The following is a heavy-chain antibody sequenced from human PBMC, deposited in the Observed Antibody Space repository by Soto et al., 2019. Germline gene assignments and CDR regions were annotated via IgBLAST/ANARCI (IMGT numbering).Heavy chain of an antibody. Sequence: QLQLVQSGAEVKKPGSSVKVSCKASGGSFSRYAISWVRQAPGQGLEWMGGLIRIYGTATYAQNFEGRITITADESANIAYMELSSLRAEDTAVYYCARGGRRVGGSFHLDYWGQGNLVSVSS. CDR1: GGSFSRYA. CDR2: LIRIYGTA. J-gene: IGHJ4*02. D-gene: IGHD2-15*01. V-gene: IGHV1-69*01. CDR3: ARGGRRVGGSFHLDY.